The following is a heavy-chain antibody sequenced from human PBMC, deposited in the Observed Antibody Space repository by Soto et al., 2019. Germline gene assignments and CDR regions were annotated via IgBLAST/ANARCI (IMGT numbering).Heavy chain of an antibody. CDR3: ARDRPIAAAGISVFDI. D-gene: IGHD6-13*01. CDR1: GGTFSGYA. V-gene: IGHV1-69*13. CDR2: VIPIFGTA. J-gene: IGHJ3*02. Sequence: GASVKVSCKASGGTFSGYAISWVRQAPGQGLEWMGGVIPIFGTANYAQKFQGRVTITADESTSTAYMELSSLRSEDTAVYYCARDRPIAAAGISVFDIWGQGTMVTVSS.